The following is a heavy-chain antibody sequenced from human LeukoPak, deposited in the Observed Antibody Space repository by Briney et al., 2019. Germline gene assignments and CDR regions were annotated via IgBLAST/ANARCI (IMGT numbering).Heavy chain of an antibody. D-gene: IGHD3-16*02. J-gene: IGHJ4*02. CDR3: ARDYDYVWGSYRLEPFDY. V-gene: IGHV1-18*01. CDR1: GYTFTSYG. Sequence: ASVKVSCKASGYTFTSYGISWVRQAPGQGLEWMGWISAYNGNTNYAQKLQGRVTMTTDTSTSTAYVELRSLRSDDTAVYYCARDYDYVWGSYRLEPFDYWGQGTLVTVSS. CDR2: ISAYNGNT.